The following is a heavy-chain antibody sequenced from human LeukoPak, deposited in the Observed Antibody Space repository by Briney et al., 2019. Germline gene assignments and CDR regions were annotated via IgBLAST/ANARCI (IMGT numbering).Heavy chain of an antibody. V-gene: IGHV3-48*03. D-gene: IGHD6-13*01. CDR3: IPPAAGLRRTISTEYFQH. J-gene: IGHJ1*01. Sequence: AGSLRLSCAAAGLTFSSYEMYWVRQAPGKGLEWVSYISGSGETIYYADSVKGRFTTSRDNAKKSLYLHMSSLRVEDTAIYYCIPPAAGLRRTISTEYFQHWGQGALVTVSS. CDR2: ISGSGETI. CDR1: GLTFSSYE.